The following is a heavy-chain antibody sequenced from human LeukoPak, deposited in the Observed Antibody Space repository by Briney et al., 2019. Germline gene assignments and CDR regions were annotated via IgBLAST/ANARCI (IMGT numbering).Heavy chain of an antibody. CDR3: ARDVFYGSGSYYFDY. D-gene: IGHD3-10*01. V-gene: IGHV4-4*02. CDR1: GGSISSSNW. J-gene: IGHJ4*02. CDR2: IYHSGST. Sequence: PSETLSLTCAVSGGSISSSNWWSWVRQPPGKGLEWIGEIYHSGSTNYNPSLKSRVTISVDKSKNQFSLKLSSVTAADTAVYYCARDVFYGSGSYYFDYWGQGTLVTVSS.